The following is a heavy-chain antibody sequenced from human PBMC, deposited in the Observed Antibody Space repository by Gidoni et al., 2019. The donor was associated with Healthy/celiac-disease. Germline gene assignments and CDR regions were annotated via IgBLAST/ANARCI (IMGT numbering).Heavy chain of an antibody. D-gene: IGHD6-19*01. V-gene: IGHV4-34*01. Sequence: QVQLQQWGAGLLKPSETLSLTCAVYGGSFSVSYWSWIRQPPGKGLEWIGEINHSGSTNYDPSLKSRVTISVDTSKNQFSLKLSSVTAADTAVYYCARVSSGWYRHIYYYYGMDVWGQGTTVTVSS. CDR2: INHSGST. CDR1: GGSFSVSY. CDR3: ARVSSGWYRHIYYYYGMDV. J-gene: IGHJ6*02.